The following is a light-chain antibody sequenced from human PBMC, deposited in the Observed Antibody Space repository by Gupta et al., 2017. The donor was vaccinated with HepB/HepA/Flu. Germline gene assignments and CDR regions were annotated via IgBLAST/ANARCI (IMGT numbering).Light chain of an antibody. CDR3: QQYKNWPPFT. CDR2: GVS. J-gene: IGKJ2*01. Sequence: EIMMTQSPATLSVSPGERATLSCRASQSVGTNLAWYQQKPGQSPRLLIYGVSTRDTGTPARFSGSGSGTEFTLTISSRQSEDFAIYHCQQYKNWPPFTFGQGTKLEIK. CDR1: QSVGTN. V-gene: IGKV3-15*01.